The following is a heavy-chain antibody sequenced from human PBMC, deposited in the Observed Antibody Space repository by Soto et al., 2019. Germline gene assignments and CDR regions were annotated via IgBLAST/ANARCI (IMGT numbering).Heavy chain of an antibody. CDR1: GYTFTSYG. CDR3: ACAGRKHLRVEGLSAIDV. Sequence: QVQVVQSGPEVKKPGASVMVSCKASGYTFTSYGISWVRQAPGQGLEWMGWISGDNGQTTYGQKFRGRVTITTDTSTSTAYMELRSLRSHDTGVYYCACAGRKHLRVEGLSAIDVWGQGTTVTVSS. V-gene: IGHV1-18*01. J-gene: IGHJ6*02. D-gene: IGHD1-26*01. CDR2: ISGDNGQT.